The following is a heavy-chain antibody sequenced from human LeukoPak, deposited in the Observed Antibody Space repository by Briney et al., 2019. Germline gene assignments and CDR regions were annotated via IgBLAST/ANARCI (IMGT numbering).Heavy chain of an antibody. J-gene: IGHJ4*02. CDR2: IYSDGRT. Sequence: GGSLRLSCAVSGFTVSSNYVSWVRQAPGKGLEWVSVIYSDGRTYYADSVKGRFTISRDNSKNTLYLQMNTLRAEDTAVYYCARDLGYSHVYSFNYWGQGTLVTDSS. CDR1: GFTVSSNY. CDR3: ARDLGYSHVYSFNY. D-gene: IGHD5-18*01. V-gene: IGHV3-53*01.